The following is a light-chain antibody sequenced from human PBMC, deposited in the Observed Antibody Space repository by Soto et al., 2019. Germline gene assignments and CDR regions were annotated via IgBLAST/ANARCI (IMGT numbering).Light chain of an antibody. CDR1: QGIRND. V-gene: IGKV1-6*01. CDR3: LQDYNYPLT. J-gene: IGKJ4*01. CDR2: AAS. Sequence: IQMTQSPSSLSASVGDRVTITCRASQGIRNDLGWYQQKPGKAPKLLIYAASSSQSGVPSKFSCSGSGTDFTLNISSLQPEDFATYYCLQDYNYPLTFGGGTKVEIK.